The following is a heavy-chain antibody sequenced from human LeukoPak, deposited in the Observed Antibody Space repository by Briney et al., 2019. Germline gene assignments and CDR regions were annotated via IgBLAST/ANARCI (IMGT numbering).Heavy chain of an antibody. V-gene: IGHV4-61*05. J-gene: IGHJ6*02. CDR1: GGSISSSSYY. CDR3: ARGYDIDV. CDR2: IYYSGST. Sequence: PSETLSLTCTVPGGSISSSSYYWGWIRQPPGKGLEWIGYIYYSGSTNYNPSLKSRATISLDTSKNQFSLKLTSVTAADTALFFCARGYDIDVWGQGTTVTVSS.